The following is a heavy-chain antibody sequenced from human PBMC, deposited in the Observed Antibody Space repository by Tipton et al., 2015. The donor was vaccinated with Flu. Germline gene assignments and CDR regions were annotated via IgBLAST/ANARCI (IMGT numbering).Heavy chain of an antibody. D-gene: IGHD4-17*01. CDR1: GGSITNYY. J-gene: IGHJ2*01. CDR3: ARRDYGGYWYVDL. V-gene: IGHV4-59*08. CDR2: ISHSGYA. Sequence: TLSLTCTVSGGSITNYYWSWIRQPPGKRLEWIGYISHSGYADYNPSLKSRVTISVDTSKNQFSLKLNSVTAADTAVYYCARRDYGGYWYVDLWGRGTLVTVSS.